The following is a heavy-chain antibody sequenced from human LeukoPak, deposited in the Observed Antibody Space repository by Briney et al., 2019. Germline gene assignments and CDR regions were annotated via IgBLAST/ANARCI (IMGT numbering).Heavy chain of an antibody. Sequence: PSDTLSLTCTVSGGSISTSNYYWLWIRQPPEKRLESIENIFYSGSTYYSASVKSRLTISLDTSRNQFSLKLNSVTAADTAVYYCAKSNADGLLDIWGQGTMVTVSS. D-gene: IGHD2-8*01. CDR1: GGSISTSNYY. CDR2: IFYSGST. V-gene: IGHV4-39*07. CDR3: AKSNADGLLDI. J-gene: IGHJ3*02.